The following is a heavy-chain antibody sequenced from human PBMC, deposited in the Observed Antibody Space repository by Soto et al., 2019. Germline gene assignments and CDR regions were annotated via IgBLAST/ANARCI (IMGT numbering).Heavy chain of an antibody. J-gene: IGHJ6*02. CDR3: ASSYCGGDCSVLYYYYGMDV. CDR2: ISAYNGNT. V-gene: IGHV1-18*01. CDR1: GYPFSSYG. Sequence: QVQLVQSGAEVKKPGASVKVSCKASGYPFSSYGISWVRQAPGQGLEWMGWISAYNGNTNYAQKLQGRVTMTTDTSTSTAYMELRSLRSDDTAVYYCASSYCGGDCSVLYYYYGMDVWGQGITVTVSS. D-gene: IGHD2-21*02.